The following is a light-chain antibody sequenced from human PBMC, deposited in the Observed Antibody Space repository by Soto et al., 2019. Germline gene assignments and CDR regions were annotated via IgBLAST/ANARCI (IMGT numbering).Light chain of an antibody. J-gene: IGKJ2*01. CDR3: LQDYNYPYT. Sequence: AIQMTQSPSSLAASVGDGVILTCRASQDIKKDLVWFQQKPGKVPKLLIYKASGLQSGVPSRFNGSGAGTDFNLTISCLQPEDFATYYCLQDYNYPYTFGQGTKLEIK. V-gene: IGKV1-6*01. CDR1: QDIKKD. CDR2: KAS.